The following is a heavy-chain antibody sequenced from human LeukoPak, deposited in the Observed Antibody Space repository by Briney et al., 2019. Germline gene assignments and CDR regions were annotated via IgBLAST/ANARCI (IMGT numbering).Heavy chain of an antibody. CDR2: IYYIGST. V-gene: IGHV4-59*08. D-gene: IGHD3-22*01. CDR3: ARRNTYYYDSSGYYYFDY. Sequence: PSETLSLTCTVSRGSITSDYSSSIREPPGKGLEWIGYIYYIGSTNYNPSLKSRVNISLDASKNQFSLKLNSVTAADTAVYYCARRNTYYYDSSGYYYFDYWGEGTPVTVSS. J-gene: IGHJ4*02. CDR1: RGSITSDY.